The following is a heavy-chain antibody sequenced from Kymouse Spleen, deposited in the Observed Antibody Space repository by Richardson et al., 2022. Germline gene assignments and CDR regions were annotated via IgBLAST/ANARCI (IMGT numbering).Heavy chain of an antibody. CDR3: ARQGYYYGSGSYSLYYYYGMDV. D-gene: IGHD3-10*01. J-gene: IGHJ6*02. CDR1: GYSFTSYW. CDR2: IYPGDSDT. Sequence: EVQLVQSGAEVKKPGESLKISCKGSGYSFTSYWIGWVRQMPGKGLEWMGIIYPGDSDTRYSPSFQGQVTISADKSISTAYLQWSSLKASDTAMYYCARQGYYYGSGSYSLYYYYGMDVWGQGTTVTVSS. V-gene: IGHV5-51*01.